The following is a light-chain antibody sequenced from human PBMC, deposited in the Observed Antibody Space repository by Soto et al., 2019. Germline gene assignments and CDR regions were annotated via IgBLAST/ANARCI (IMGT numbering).Light chain of an antibody. CDR1: LAISNY. Sequence: DIPMTQSPSSLSASVGDTVTIACRASLAISNYLNWYQQRRGQPLRLLIFSASSLQSGVPSRFSGGGSGTQFTLTITSLQYEDFATYFCQQSFSSPLTFGGGTRV. J-gene: IGKJ4*01. CDR3: QQSFSSPLT. CDR2: SAS. V-gene: IGKV1-39*01.